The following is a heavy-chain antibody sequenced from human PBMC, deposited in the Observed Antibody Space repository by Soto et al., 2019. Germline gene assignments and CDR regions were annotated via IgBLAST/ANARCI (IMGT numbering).Heavy chain of an antibody. CDR1: GGSISSGDYY. CDR2: IYYSGST. J-gene: IGHJ6*02. Sequence: QVQLQESGPGLVKPSQTLSLTCTVSGGSISSGDYYWSWIRQPPGKGLEWIGYIYYSGSTYYNPSLKSRVTISVDTSKNQFSLKLSSVTAADTAVYYCARARNRASYYYYGMDVWGQGTTVTVSS. CDR3: ARARNRASYYYYGMDV. V-gene: IGHV4-30-4*01.